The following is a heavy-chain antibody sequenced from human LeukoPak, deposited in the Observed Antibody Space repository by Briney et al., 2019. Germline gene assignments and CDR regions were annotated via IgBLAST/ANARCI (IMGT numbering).Heavy chain of an antibody. CDR3: ARTTTTFDD. CDR2: VSDTGST. J-gene: IGHJ4*01. CDR1: GGSISNY. D-gene: IGHD4-11*01. Sequence: SETLSLTCTVSGGSISNYWSWIRQPPGKGLEWIGYVSDTGSTNYNPSLKSRVTISVDTSKNQFYLKLTSVTAADTAVYYCARTTTTFDDWGHGTLATVSS. V-gene: IGHV4-59*01.